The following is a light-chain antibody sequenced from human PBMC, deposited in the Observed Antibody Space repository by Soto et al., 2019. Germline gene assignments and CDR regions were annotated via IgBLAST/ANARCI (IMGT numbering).Light chain of an antibody. Sequence: DIVMTQSPDSLAVSLGERATINCKSSQRVFYSSNNKNYLAWYQQKPGQPPKLLIYWASTRESGVPDRFSGSGSGTDFTLTISSLQAEDVAVYYCQQYYTTPQTFGQGTKVEIK. CDR2: WAS. CDR1: QRVFYSSNNKNY. J-gene: IGKJ1*01. CDR3: QQYYTTPQT. V-gene: IGKV4-1*01.